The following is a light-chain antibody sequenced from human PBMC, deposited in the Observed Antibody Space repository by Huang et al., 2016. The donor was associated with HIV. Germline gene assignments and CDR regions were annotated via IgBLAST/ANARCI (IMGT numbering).Light chain of an antibody. CDR2: DAS. J-gene: IGKJ4*01. CDR3: QQRSAWPLT. Sequence: EIVLTQSPATLSLSPGERATLSCRASQSVPSYLAWYQQKPGQAPRLLIYDASNRATGIPARFSGSGSGTDFTLTISNLQSEDFAVYYCQQRSAWPLTFGGGTKVEI. CDR1: QSVPSY. V-gene: IGKV3-11*01.